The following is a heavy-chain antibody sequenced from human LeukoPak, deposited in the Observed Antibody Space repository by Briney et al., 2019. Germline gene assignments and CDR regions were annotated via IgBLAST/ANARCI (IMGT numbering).Heavy chain of an antibody. CDR1: GFTFSAYA. J-gene: IGHJ4*02. D-gene: IGHD3-10*01. Sequence: GGSLRLSCEASGFTFSAYAMTWVRQAPGKGLEWVSSIGSDNKPHYSESVKGRFAISRDNSKSMLFLQLNSLRAEDTAVYYCARDPYGSGSYGDYWGQGTLVTVSS. V-gene: IGHV3-69-1*01. CDR3: ARDPYGSGSYGDY. CDR2: IGSDNKP.